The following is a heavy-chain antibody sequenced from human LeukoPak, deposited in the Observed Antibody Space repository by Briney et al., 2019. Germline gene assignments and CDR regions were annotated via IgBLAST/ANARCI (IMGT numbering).Heavy chain of an antibody. CDR2: IYMNGNT. Sequence: NPSQTLSLTCTVSGGSVNSGFYHWSWIRQPGGKGLEWIGRIYMNGNTNYNPSLKSRVTISIDTSKNQFSLKLTSVTAADTAVYYCAQEGATISVDNYFDPWGRGTLVTVSS. D-gene: IGHD5-24*01. V-gene: IGHV4-61*02. J-gene: IGHJ5*02. CDR3: AQEGATISVDNYFDP. CDR1: GGSVNSGFYH.